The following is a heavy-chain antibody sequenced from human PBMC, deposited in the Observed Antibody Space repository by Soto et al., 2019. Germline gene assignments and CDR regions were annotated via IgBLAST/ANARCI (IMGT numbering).Heavy chain of an antibody. CDR3: ARDKFARQQLATAIDY. CDR2: ISSSSSYI. V-gene: IGHV3-21*01. D-gene: IGHD6-13*01. J-gene: IGHJ4*02. Sequence: GGSLRLSCAASGFTFSSYSMNWVRQAPGKGLEWVSSISSSSSYIYYADSVKGRFTISRDNAKNSLYLQMNSLRAEDTAVYYCARDKFARQQLATAIDYWGQGTLVTVSS. CDR1: GFTFSSYS.